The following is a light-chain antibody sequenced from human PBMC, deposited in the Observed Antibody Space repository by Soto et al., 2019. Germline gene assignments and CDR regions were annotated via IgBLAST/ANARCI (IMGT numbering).Light chain of an antibody. J-gene: IGKJ4*01. CDR2: GAS. CDR3: QQYNNWPPLT. Sequence: IVMTQSPATLSVSPGERATLSCRASQSISSNLAWYQQKPGQAPRLLMYGASTRSTGIPARFSGGGSGTEFTLTISSLQAEDVAVYYCQQYNNWPPLTFGGGTKVEIK. V-gene: IGKV3-15*01. CDR1: QSISSN.